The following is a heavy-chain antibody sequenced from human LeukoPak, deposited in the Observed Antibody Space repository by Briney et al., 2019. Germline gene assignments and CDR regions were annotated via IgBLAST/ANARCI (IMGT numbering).Heavy chain of an antibody. V-gene: IGHV4-59*08. D-gene: IGHD3-10*01. CDR2: IYYSGST. J-gene: IGHJ4*02. CDR1: GDSISSYY. CDR3: GRHLYGSGSSRGFDY. Sequence: SEALSLTCTVSGDSISSYYWSWIRQPPGKGLEWIGYIYYSGSTNYNPSLKSRVTISVVTSKNQFSLKLSSVTAADTAVYYCGRHLYGSGSSRGFDYWGQGTLVTVSS.